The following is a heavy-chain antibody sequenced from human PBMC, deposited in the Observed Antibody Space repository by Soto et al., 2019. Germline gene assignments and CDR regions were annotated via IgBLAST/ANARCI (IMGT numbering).Heavy chain of an antibody. J-gene: IGHJ6*02. CDR1: GFTFSSYA. V-gene: IGHV3-23*01. Sequence: PGGSLRLSCAASGFTFSSYAMSWVRQAPGKGLEWVSATSGSGGSTYYADSVKGRFTISRDNSKNTLYLQMNSLRAEDTAVYYCAKEQSYYYYYGMDVWGQGTTVTVSS. CDR2: TSGSGGST. CDR3: AKEQSYYYYYGMDV.